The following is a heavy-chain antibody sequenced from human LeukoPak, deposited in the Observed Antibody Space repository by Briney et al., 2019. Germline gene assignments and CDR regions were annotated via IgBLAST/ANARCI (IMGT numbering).Heavy chain of an antibody. CDR3: ARDQHFSSDF. CDR1: GFTFDDYG. Sequence: GGSLRLSCAASGFTFDDYGMSWVRQAPGKGLEWVSYTDGGSNTIYYADSVKGRFTISRDNAKNSLYLQMNSLRDEDTAVYYCARDQHFSSDFWGQGTVVTVSS. D-gene: IGHD6-13*01. J-gene: IGHJ4*02. CDR2: TDGGSNTI. V-gene: IGHV3-48*02.